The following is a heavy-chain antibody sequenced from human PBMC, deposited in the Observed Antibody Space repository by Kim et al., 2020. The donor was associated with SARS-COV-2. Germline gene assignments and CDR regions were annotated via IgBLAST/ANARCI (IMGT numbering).Heavy chain of an antibody. Sequence: SETLSLTCVVSSGSFTSCIYYWVWLRQPPGGGLEGVGTINDRGTTIPSPSLQSSVSIYAATYQLQLTLRLVTATAAAAAYYFWAASVAYPWPCLFDVWG. CDR1: SGSFTSCIYY. CDR2: INDRGTT. V-gene: IGHV4-39*01. D-gene: IGHD3-16*01. CDR3: AASVAYPWPCLFDV. J-gene: IGHJ6*02.